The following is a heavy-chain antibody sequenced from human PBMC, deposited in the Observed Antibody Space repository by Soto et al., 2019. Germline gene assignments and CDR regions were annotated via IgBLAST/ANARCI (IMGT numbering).Heavy chain of an antibody. CDR2: ISAYNGDT. CDR3: ARDQEYSTSGLYWFDL. J-gene: IGHJ5*02. Sequence: VQLVQSGAEVKKPGALVKVSCKASGYTFTSYGITWVRQAPGQGLEWMGWISAYNGDTNYAPRLQGRVTMTTDTSTSTVYMELKSLKSDDTAVYYCARDQEYSTSGLYWFDLWGQGTLVTVSS. V-gene: IGHV1-18*04. CDR1: GYTFTSYG. D-gene: IGHD6-6*01.